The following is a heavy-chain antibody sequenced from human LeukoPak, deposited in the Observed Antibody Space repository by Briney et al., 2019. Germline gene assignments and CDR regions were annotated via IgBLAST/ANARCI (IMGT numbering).Heavy chain of an antibody. Sequence: GGSLRLSCATSGFTFNNNAMTWVRQAPGKGLEWVSAINGGGDATEYADSVKGRFTISRDNSKNTLYLQMNSLRPEDTAVYYCARCTASCYANAFDVWGQGTWLSVSS. CDR3: ARCTASCYANAFDV. V-gene: IGHV3-23*01. J-gene: IGHJ3*01. CDR2: INGGGDAT. D-gene: IGHD2-2*01. CDR1: GFTFNNNA.